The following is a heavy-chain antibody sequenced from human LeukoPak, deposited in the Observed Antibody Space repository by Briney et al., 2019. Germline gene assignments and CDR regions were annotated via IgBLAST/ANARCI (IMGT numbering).Heavy chain of an antibody. CDR2: ISWNSGSI. D-gene: IGHD5-18*01. J-gene: IGHJ4*02. CDR1: GFTFDDYA. Sequence: PGRSLRLSCAASGFTFDDYAMHWVRHAPGMGLEWVSGISWNSGSIGYADSVKGRFTISRDNAKNSLYLQMNSLRAEDTALYYCAKDGYSYGFLFNYWGQGTLVTVSS. V-gene: IGHV3-9*01. CDR3: AKDGYSYGFLFNY.